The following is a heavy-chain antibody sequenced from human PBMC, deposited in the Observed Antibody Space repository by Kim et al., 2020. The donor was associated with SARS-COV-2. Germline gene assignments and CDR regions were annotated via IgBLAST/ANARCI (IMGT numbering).Heavy chain of an antibody. CDR1: GFTFSSYS. V-gene: IGHV3-21*04. Sequence: GGSLRLSCAASGFTFSSYSMNWVRQAPGKGLEWVSSISSSSYIYYADSVKGRFTISRDNAKNSLYLQMNSLRAEDTAVYYCARRVPYSSIDYWGQGTLVTVSS. CDR3: ARRVPYSSIDY. D-gene: IGHD6-13*01. J-gene: IGHJ4*02. CDR2: ISSSSYI.